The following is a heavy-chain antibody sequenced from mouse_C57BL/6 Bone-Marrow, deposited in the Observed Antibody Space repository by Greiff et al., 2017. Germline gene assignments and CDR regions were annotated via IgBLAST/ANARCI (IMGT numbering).Heavy chain of an antibody. CDR3: AREGSSTLEAMDY. V-gene: IGHV1-82*01. D-gene: IGHD1-1*01. Sequence: QVQLQQSGPELVKPGASVKISCKASGYAFSSSWLNWVKQRPGKGLEWIGRIYPGDGDTNYNGKFKGKATLTADESSSTAYMQLSSLTSEDSAVYYCAREGSSTLEAMDYWGQGTAGTVSA. CDR1: GYAFSSSW. J-gene: IGHJ4*01. CDR2: IYPGDGDT.